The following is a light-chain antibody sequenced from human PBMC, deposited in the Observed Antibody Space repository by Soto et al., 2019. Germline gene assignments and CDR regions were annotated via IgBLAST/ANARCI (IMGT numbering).Light chain of an antibody. CDR2: EAS. V-gene: IGKV1-33*01. Sequence: DIQMTQSPSSLSASVGDRVTITCQASQDITNDLNWYQQKPGKAPKVLIYEASNLETGVPSRFNGSGSGTDFTFTISSLQPEDIATDFCQQYDNVPLTFGGGTKVEIK. CDR1: QDITND. J-gene: IGKJ4*01. CDR3: QQYDNVPLT.